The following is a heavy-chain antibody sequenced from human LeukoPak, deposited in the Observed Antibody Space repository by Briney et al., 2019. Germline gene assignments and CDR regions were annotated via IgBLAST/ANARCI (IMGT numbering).Heavy chain of an antibody. J-gene: IGHJ4*02. CDR3: ARDATYCTNGVCYTRFDY. CDR2: MNLDGSEK. CDR1: GFTFTSHW. D-gene: IGHD2-8*01. V-gene: IGHV3-7*01. Sequence: TGGSLRLSCAASGFTFTSHWMSWVRQAPGKGLEWVARMNLDGSEKYYVDSVKGRFTISRDNAKTSLYLEMNSLRAEDTAVYYCARDATYCTNGVCYTRFDYWGQGTLVIVSS.